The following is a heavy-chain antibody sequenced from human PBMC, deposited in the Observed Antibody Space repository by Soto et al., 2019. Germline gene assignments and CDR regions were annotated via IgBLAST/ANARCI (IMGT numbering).Heavy chain of an antibody. D-gene: IGHD6-13*01. CDR3: AREDYSSSWYNAFDI. CDR1: GGSISSGGYY. J-gene: IGHJ3*02. CDR2: IYYSGST. Sequence: SETLSLTCTVSGGSISSGGYYWSWIRQHPGKGLEWIGYIYYSGSTYYNPSLKSRVTISVDTSKNQFSLKLSSVTAADTAVYYCAREDYSSSWYNAFDIWGQGTMVTVS. V-gene: IGHV4-31*03.